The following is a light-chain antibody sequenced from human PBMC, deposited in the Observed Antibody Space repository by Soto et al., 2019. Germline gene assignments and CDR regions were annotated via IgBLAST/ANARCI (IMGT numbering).Light chain of an antibody. V-gene: IGLV3-21*02. Sequence: SYELTQPPSVSVAPGQTARITCGGNKIGSKSVHWYQQKPGQAPVLVVYDDSDRPSGIPERFSGSNSGNTATLTISRVEAVDEADYYCQVWDSSSDHWVFGGGTKVTVL. CDR2: DDS. CDR1: KIGSKS. CDR3: QVWDSSSDHWV. J-gene: IGLJ3*02.